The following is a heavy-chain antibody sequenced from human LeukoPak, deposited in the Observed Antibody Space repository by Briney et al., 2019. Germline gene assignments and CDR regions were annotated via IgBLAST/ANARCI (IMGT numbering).Heavy chain of an antibody. CDR3: ASFGGSGSYYQDAFDI. CDR2: ISYDGSNK. D-gene: IGHD1-26*01. V-gene: IGHV3-30*03. CDR1: GFTFSSYE. J-gene: IGHJ3*02. Sequence: GGSLRLSCAASGFTFSSYEMNWVRQAPGKGLEWVAVISYDGSNKYYADSVKGRFTISRDNSKNTLYLQMNSLRAEDTAVYYCASFGGSGSYYQDAFDIWGQGTMVTVSS.